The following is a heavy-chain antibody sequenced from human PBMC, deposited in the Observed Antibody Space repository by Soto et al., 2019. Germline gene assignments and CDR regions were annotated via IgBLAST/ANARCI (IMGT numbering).Heavy chain of an antibody. Sequence: GGSLRLSCAASGFTFSDYYMSWIRQAPGKGLEWVSYISSSGSTIYYADSVKGRFTISRDNAKNSLYLQMNSLRAEDTAVYYCARRNIAVAGTWFDPWGQGTLVTVSS. CDR3: ARRNIAVAGTWFDP. D-gene: IGHD6-19*01. CDR2: ISSSGSTI. CDR1: GFTFSDYY. J-gene: IGHJ5*02. V-gene: IGHV3-11*01.